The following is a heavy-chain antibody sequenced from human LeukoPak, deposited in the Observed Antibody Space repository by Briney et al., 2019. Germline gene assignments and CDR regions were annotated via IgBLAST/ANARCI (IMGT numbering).Heavy chain of an antibody. Sequence: SETLSLTCTVSGGSITSYHWRWIRQPAGKGLEWIGRIYISGVTNYNPSLKSRGTMSLDTSKNQFSLKLTSVTAADTAVYCCVRYEGDFWGQGTLVTVSS. CDR3: VRYEGDF. V-gene: IGHV4-4*07. CDR2: IYISGVT. D-gene: IGHD3-3*01. J-gene: IGHJ4*02. CDR1: GGSITSYH.